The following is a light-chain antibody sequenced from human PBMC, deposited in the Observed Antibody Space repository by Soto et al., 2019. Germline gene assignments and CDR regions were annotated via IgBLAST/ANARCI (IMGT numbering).Light chain of an antibody. J-gene: IGKJ2*01. CDR1: QSVSSN. V-gene: IGKV3-15*01. CDR3: QQYNNWPMYT. CDR2: GAS. Sequence: EIVMTQSPATLSVSPGERATLSCRASQSVSSNLAWYQQKAGQAPRLLIYGASTRATGIPARFSGSGSGTEFNLTISSLQSEDFAVYDCQQYNNWPMYTFGQGTKLEIK.